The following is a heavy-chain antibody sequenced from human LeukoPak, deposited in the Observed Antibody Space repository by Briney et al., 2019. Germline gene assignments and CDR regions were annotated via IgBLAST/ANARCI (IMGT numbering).Heavy chain of an antibody. CDR2: ISESGGTT. Sequence: GGSLRLSCAASGFTFNNFPMSWVRQVPGKGLEWVSSISESGGTTYYAGSVRGRFTISRDNAKNTLFLQMRSLRAEDTALYYCAKDGYFHDSSGYSYFDYWGQGILVSVSS. CDR1: GFTFNNFP. CDR3: AKDGYFHDSSGYSYFDY. J-gene: IGHJ4*02. V-gene: IGHV3-23*01. D-gene: IGHD3-22*01.